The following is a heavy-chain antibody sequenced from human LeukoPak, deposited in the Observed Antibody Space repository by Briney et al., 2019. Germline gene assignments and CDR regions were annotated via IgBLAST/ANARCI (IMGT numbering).Heavy chain of an antibody. D-gene: IGHD6-13*01. J-gene: IGHJ5*02. CDR1: GYTFTGYY. Sequence: ASVKVSCKASGYTFTGYYMHWVRQAPGQGLEWMGWINPNSGGTNYAQKFQGRVTMTRDTSISTAYMELSRLGSDDTAVYYCARDLIAAARYRDWFDPWGQGTLVTVSS. V-gene: IGHV1-2*02. CDR3: ARDLIAAARYRDWFDP. CDR2: INPNSGGT.